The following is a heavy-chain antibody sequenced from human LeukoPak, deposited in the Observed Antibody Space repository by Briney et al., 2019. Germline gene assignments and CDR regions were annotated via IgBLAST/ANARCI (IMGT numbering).Heavy chain of an antibody. J-gene: IGHJ4*02. CDR3: AKDGTSFISYYYDSSGFYDC. Sequence: GGSLRLSCAASGFTFSNYGMHWVRQGPGKGLEWVAAVSYDGTYKYYADSMKGRFTVSRDNSKNTLYLQVNTLRAEDTAVYYCAKDGTSFISYYYDSSGFYDCWGQGTLVTVSS. V-gene: IGHV3-30*18. CDR2: VSYDGTYK. CDR1: GFTFSNYG. D-gene: IGHD3-22*01.